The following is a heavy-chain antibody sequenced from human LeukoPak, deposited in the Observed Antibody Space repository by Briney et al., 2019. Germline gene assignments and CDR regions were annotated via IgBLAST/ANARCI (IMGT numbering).Heavy chain of an antibody. Sequence: PGGSLRLSCAASGFTFSSYFMSWARQAPGKGLEWVSGISWNSGSIGYADSVKGRFTISRDNAKNSLYLQMNSLRTEDTALYYCVVGATDYYYGMDVWGQGTTVTVSS. CDR1: GFTFSSYF. J-gene: IGHJ6*02. CDR3: VVGATDYYYGMDV. CDR2: ISWNSGSI. V-gene: IGHV3-9*01. D-gene: IGHD1-26*01.